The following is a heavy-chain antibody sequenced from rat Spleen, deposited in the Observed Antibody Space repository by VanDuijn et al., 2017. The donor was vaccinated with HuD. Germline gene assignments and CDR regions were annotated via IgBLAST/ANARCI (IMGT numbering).Heavy chain of an antibody. V-gene: IGHV5-25*01. D-gene: IGHD1-1*01. CDR2: ISTGGGNT. CDR1: GFTFSDYY. J-gene: IGHJ2*01. CDR3: TRHPDYSNYFDY. Sequence: EVQLVESDGGLVQPGRSLKLSCAASGFTFSDYYMAWVRQAPTKGLEWVATISTGGGNTYYRDSVKGRFTISRDNAKSTLYLQMDSLRSEDTATYYCTRHPDYSNYFDYWGQGVMVTVSS.